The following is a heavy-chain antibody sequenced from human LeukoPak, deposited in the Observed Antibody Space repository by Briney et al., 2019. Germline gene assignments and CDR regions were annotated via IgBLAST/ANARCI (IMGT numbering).Heavy chain of an antibody. Sequence: GGSLRLSCAASGFTFSSYSMNWVRQAPGKGLEWVSYISSSSSTIYYADSVKGRFTISRDNAKNSLYLHMNSLKDEDTAVYCCARGALDFDYWGQGTLVTVSS. CDR1: GFTFSSYS. CDR3: ARGALDFDY. CDR2: ISSSSSTI. J-gene: IGHJ4*02. V-gene: IGHV3-48*02.